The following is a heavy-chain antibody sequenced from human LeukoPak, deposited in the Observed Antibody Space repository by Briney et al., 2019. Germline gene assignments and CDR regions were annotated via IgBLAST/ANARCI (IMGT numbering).Heavy chain of an antibody. CDR1: GASVNSGSSY. J-gene: IGHJ4*02. V-gene: IGHV4-61*01. CDR3: ARDSRGHSCYDLDY. CDR2: IYYSGIT. Sequence: PSETLSLTCTVSGASVNSGSSYWSWIRQPPGKGLEWIGYIYYSGITNYNPSLKSRVTMSVDTSKNQFSLKLSSVTAADTAIYYCARDSRGHSCYDLDYWGQGTLVTVSS. D-gene: IGHD5-12*01.